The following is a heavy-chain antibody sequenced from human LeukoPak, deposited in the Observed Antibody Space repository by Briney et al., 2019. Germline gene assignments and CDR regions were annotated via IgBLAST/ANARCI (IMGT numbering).Heavy chain of an antibody. CDR3: ARRNILTEGEAFDI. CDR1: GGSISSYY. Sequence: SETLSLTCTVSGGSISSYYWTWIRQPPGKGLEWIGYIYNSRNTNYNHSLKSRVTISVGTSENQFSLRLNSVTAADTAVYYCARRNILTEGEAFDIWGQGTMVTVSS. D-gene: IGHD3-9*01. V-gene: IGHV4-59*08. CDR2: IYNSRNT. J-gene: IGHJ3*02.